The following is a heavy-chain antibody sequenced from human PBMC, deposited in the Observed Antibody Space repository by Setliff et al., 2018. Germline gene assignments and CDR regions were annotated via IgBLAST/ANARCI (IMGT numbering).Heavy chain of an antibody. Sequence: GGSLRLSCAASGFTFSSYSMNWVRQAPGKGLEWVSAISLTGSRTYYADSVKGRFNISRDNYKNSLYLEINNLRTEDTAKYYCAKVDAEGYNYISFFDSWGQGTQVTVSS. CDR3: AKVDAEGYNYISFFDS. CDR1: GFTFSSYS. CDR2: ISLTGSRT. J-gene: IGHJ4*02. D-gene: IGHD5-12*01. V-gene: IGHV3-23*01.